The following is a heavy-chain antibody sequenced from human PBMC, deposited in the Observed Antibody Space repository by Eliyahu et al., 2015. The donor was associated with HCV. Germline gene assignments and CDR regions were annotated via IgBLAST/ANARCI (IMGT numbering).Heavy chain of an antibody. J-gene: IGHJ6*02. V-gene: IGHV1-69*01. CDR1: GGTFSSYA. Sequence: QVQLVQSGAEVKKPGSSVKVSCKASGGTFSSYAISWGRQAPGQGLEWMGGIIPIFGTANYAQKFQGRVTITADESTSTAYMELSSLRSEDTAVYYCARILKSFTMVRGVTYYYGMDVWGQGTTVTVSS. CDR2: IIPIFGTA. D-gene: IGHD3-10*01. CDR3: ARILKSFTMVRGVTYYYGMDV.